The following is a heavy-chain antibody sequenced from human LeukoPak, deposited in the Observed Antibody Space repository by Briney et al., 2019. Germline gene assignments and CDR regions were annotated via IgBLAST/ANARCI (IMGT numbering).Heavy chain of an antibody. V-gene: IGHV1-18*01. J-gene: IGHJ6*03. CDR2: ISAYNGNT. CDR1: GYTFTSYG. CDR3: ARDGEEYYDSKVYYMDV. Sequence: ASVKVSCKASGYTFTSYGISWVRQAPGQGLEWMGWISAYNGNTNYAQKFQGRVTITADESTSTAYMELSSLKSEDTAVYYCARDGEEYYDSKVYYMDVWGKGTTVTVSS. D-gene: IGHD3-10*01.